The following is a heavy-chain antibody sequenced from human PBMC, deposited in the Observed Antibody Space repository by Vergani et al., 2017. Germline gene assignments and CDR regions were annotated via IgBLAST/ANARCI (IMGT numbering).Heavy chain of an antibody. Sequence: QVQLQQWGAGLLKPSETLSLTCAVYGGSFSGYYWSWIRQPPGKGLEWIGEINHSGSTNYNPSLKSRVPISVDTSKNQFSLKLSSVTAADTAVYYCAGAKVVVVPAAIRRDYYYMDVWGKGTTVTVSS. D-gene: IGHD2-2*01. J-gene: IGHJ6*03. CDR2: INHSGST. CDR1: GGSFSGYY. CDR3: AGAKVVVVPAAIRRDYYYMDV. V-gene: IGHV4-34*01.